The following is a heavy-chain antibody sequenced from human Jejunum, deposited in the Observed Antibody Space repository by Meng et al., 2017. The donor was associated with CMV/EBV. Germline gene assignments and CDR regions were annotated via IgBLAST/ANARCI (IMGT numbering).Heavy chain of an antibody. D-gene: IGHD1-14*01. CDR3: ARDITNWFDP. CDR1: GYTLSSYS. CDR2: IDPSGGST. Sequence: KASGYTLSSYSMHCVRQATGQGLEWMGIIDPSGGSTTYYARKFQGRVSMTRDMSTSTVCMELSSLRSEDTAVYYCARDITNWFDPWGQGTLVTVSS. J-gene: IGHJ5*02. V-gene: IGHV1-46*01.